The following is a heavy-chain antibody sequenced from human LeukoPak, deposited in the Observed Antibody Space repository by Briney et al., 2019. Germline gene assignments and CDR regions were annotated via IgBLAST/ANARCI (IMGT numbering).Heavy chain of an antibody. CDR2: IWYDGSNK. D-gene: IGHD3-22*01. Sequence: GGSLRLSCAASGFTFNSYAMTWVRQAPGKGLEWVAVIWYDGSNKYYADSVKGRFTISRDNSKNTLYLQMNSLRAEDTAVYYCARDSLPTYYYDSSGLSFDYWGQGTLVTVSS. CDR3: ARDSLPTYYYDSSGLSFDY. V-gene: IGHV3-33*08. CDR1: GFTFNSYA. J-gene: IGHJ4*02.